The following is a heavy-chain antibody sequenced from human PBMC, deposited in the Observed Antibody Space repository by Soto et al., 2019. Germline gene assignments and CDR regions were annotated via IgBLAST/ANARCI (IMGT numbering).Heavy chain of an antibody. J-gene: IGHJ6*02. Sequence: GASVKVSCKASGGTFSSYAISWVRQAPGQGLEWMGGIIPIFGTANYAQKFQGRVTITADESTSTAYMELSSLRSEDTAVYYCARDPIYDFWSGYVGGAHYYYRMDVWGPGTTVTVSS. V-gene: IGHV1-69*13. D-gene: IGHD3-3*01. CDR2: IIPIFGTA. CDR3: ARDPIYDFWSGYVGGAHYYYRMDV. CDR1: GGTFSSYA.